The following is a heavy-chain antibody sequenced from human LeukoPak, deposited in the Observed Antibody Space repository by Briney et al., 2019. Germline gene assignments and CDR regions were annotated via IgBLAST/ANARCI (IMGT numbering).Heavy chain of an antibody. CDR2: IYYSGST. V-gene: IGHV4-39*01. CDR3: ARQGGYSSGYLDAFDI. J-gene: IGHJ3*02. Sequence: SETLSLTCTVSGGSISSGGYYWSWIRQHPGKGLEWIGYIYYSGSTYYNPSLKSRVTISVDTSKNQFSLKLSSVTAADTAVYYCARQGGYSSGYLDAFDIWGQGTMVTVSS. D-gene: IGHD3-22*01. CDR1: GGSISSGGYY.